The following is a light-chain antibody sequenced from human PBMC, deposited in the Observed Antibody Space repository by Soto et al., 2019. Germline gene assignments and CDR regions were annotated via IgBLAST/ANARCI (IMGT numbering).Light chain of an antibody. Sequence: QSALTQPASVSGSPGQSITISCTGSSGDVGKYNLVSWYQWHPGKAPKLMIYEDSQRPSGVSNRFSGSKSGNTASLTISGLQAEDEADYYCCSYAGSDVFVLFGGGTKVTVL. V-gene: IGLV2-23*01. CDR3: CSYAGSDVFVL. CDR1: SGDVGKYNL. J-gene: IGLJ2*01. CDR2: EDS.